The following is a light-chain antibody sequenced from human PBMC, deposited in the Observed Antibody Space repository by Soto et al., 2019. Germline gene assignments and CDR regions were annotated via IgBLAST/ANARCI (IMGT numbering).Light chain of an antibody. J-gene: IGLJ2*01. CDR2: DVS. Sequence: QSVLTQPASVSGSPGLSITISCTGTSSDVGGYNYVSWYQQHPGKAPKLMIYDVSNRPSGVSNRFSGSKSGNTASLTISGLHAEDEADYYCSSYTSSSTLGVFGGGTKLTVL. CDR3: SSYTSSSTLGV. V-gene: IGLV2-14*01. CDR1: SSDVGGYNY.